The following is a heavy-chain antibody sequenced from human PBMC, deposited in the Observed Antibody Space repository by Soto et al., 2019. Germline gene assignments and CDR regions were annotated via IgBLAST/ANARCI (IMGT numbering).Heavy chain of an antibody. V-gene: IGHV1-69*01. CDR1: GGTFSSYA. D-gene: IGHD3-9*01. CDR2: IIPILGSA. J-gene: IGHJ3*02. Sequence: QVQLVQSGAEVKKPGSSVQVSCKASGGTFSSYAISWVRQAPGQGLEWMGGIIPILGSANYAQKCQDRVTITADESTTTTYSELRMLRSEDAAVYDWASLDRVDAFDILGQGTMVTVSS. CDR3: ASLDRVDAFDI.